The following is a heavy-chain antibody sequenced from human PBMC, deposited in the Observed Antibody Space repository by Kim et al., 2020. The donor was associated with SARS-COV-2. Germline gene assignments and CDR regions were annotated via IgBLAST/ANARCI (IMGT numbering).Heavy chain of an antibody. Sequence: SETLSLTCTVSSDSITAYYWSWIRQLPGKGLEWIGYIFYSGSTNYNPSLNSRVTISWDTSRDQFSLDLTSVTHADTAVYYCARLEGRASWQHFDYWGQGTLVTVSS. CDR1: SDSITAYY. D-gene: IGHD3-3*02. CDR2: IFYSGST. J-gene: IGHJ4*02. CDR3: ARLEGRASWQHFDY. V-gene: IGHV4-59*01.